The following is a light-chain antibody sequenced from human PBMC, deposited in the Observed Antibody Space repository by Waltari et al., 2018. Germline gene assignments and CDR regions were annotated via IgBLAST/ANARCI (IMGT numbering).Light chain of an antibody. CDR1: QSVLYSSNNKNY. Sequence: DIVMTQSPDSLAVSLGERATINCTSSQSVLYSSNNKNYLAWYQQKPGQSPKLLIYWASTRESGVPDRFSGSGSGTDFTLTISSLQAEDVAVYYCQQYYSTPFFGGGTKVEIK. CDR3: QQYYSTPF. CDR2: WAS. V-gene: IGKV4-1*01. J-gene: IGKJ4*01.